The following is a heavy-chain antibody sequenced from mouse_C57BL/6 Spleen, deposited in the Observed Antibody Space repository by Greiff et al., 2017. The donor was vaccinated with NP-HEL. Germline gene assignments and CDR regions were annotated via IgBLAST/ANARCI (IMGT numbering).Heavy chain of an antibody. J-gene: IGHJ3*01. CDR1: GFSLTSYG. D-gene: IGHD2-13*01. Sequence: VKLMESGPGLVAPSQSLSITCTVSGFSLTSYGVDWVRQSPGKGLEWLGVIWGVGSTNYNSALKSRLSISKDNSKSQVFLKMNSLQTDDTAMYYCARGGVDGDYPWFAYWGQGTLVTVSA. V-gene: IGHV2-6*01. CDR3: ARGGVDGDYPWFAY. CDR2: IWGVGST.